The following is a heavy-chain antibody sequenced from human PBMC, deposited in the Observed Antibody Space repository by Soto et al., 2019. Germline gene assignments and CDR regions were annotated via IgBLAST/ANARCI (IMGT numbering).Heavy chain of an antibody. D-gene: IGHD2-8*02. Sequence: PSETLSLTCSFSVDSITTNGYYCGWIRQPPGKGLQWIGNVYWTGSTFSHPSLTSRVFISVDTSKNEFSLRLTSVTAADTAVYYCARSHYTSGLLIHYWGPGTLVTLSS. CDR1: VDSITTNGYY. V-gene: IGHV4-39*01. CDR3: ARSHYTSGLLIHY. J-gene: IGHJ4*02. CDR2: VYWTGST.